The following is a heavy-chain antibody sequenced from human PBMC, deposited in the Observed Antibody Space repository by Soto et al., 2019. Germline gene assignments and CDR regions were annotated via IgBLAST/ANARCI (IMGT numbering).Heavy chain of an antibody. Sequence: GGSLRLSCAASGFMFSNYAMFWVRQAPGKGLDWVSTIYAGGETTHYAESVKGRFTISRDNSNNRLYLQLNNLRAEDTAVYFCAKDLIRGDGYVDFDYWGLGTLVTVSS. CDR2: IYAGGETT. CDR1: GFMFSNYA. D-gene: IGHD3-10*01. J-gene: IGHJ4*02. V-gene: IGHV3-23*01. CDR3: AKDLIRGDGYVDFDY.